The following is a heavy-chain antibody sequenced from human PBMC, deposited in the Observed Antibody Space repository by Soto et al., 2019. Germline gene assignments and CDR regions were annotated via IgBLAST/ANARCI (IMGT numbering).Heavy chain of an antibody. J-gene: IGHJ4*02. V-gene: IGHV4-34*01. D-gene: IGHD4-17*01. CDR2: VDHNGVT. Sequence: QVQLHQWGAGLVKPSETLSLSCTVDGGSFTGYFWTWIRQPPGKGLEWIGEVDHNGVTNYNPSLKSRVTISLDTSKKQFSLRLTSVTAADKSIYFCARLTVAKVRTGPDYWGQGALVTVSS. CDR1: GGSFTGYF. CDR3: ARLTVAKVRTGPDY.